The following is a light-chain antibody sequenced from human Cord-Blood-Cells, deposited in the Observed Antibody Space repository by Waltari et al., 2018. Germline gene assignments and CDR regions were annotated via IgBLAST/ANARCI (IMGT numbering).Light chain of an antibody. V-gene: IGLV1-47*01. CDR1: SSNIGSNY. CDR2: RNN. CDR3: AAWDDSLSGWV. Sequence: QSVLTQPPSASGTPGQRVTISCSGSSSNIGSNYVYWYQQLPGTAPKLLIYRNNQRPSGVPDRFSGSKSGTSGFLAIRGLRSEDGADYYCAAWDDSLSGWVFGGGTKLTVL. J-gene: IGLJ3*02.